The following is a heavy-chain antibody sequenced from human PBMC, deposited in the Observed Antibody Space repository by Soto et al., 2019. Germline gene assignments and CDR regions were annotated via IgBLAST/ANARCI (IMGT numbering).Heavy chain of an antibody. CDR1: GYSFTSYW. J-gene: IGHJ6*02. D-gene: IGHD6-13*01. Sequence: GESLKISCKGSGYSFTSYWISWVRQMPGKGLEWMGRIDPSDSYTNYSPSFQGHVTISADKSISTAYLQWSSLKASDTAMYYCARREAAAGTMGGMDVWGQGTTVTVS. V-gene: IGHV5-10-1*01. CDR3: ARREAAAGTMGGMDV. CDR2: IDPSDSYT.